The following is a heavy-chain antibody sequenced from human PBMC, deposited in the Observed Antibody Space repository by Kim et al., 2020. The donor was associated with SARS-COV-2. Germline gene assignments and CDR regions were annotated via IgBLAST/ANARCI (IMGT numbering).Heavy chain of an antibody. CDR2: IWYDGSNK. CDR1: GFTFSSYG. D-gene: IGHD1-7*01. V-gene: IGHV3-33*01. CDR3: AWGAGTTLLDY. Sequence: GGSLRLSCAASGFTFSSYGMHWVRQAPGKGLEWVAVIWYDGSNKYYADSVKGRFTISRDNSKNTLYLQMNSLRAEDTAVYYCAWGAGTTLLDYWGQGTLVTVSS. J-gene: IGHJ4*02.